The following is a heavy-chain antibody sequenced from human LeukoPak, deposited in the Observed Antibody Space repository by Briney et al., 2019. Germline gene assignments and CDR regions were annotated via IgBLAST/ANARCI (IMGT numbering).Heavy chain of an antibody. Sequence: KPSETLSLTCTVSGGSISSYYWSGIRQPPGKGLEWIGYVYYSGSTNYNPSLMSRVTISVDTSKNQFSLKLSSVTAADTAVYYCARRGTSIDYWGQGTLVTVSS. V-gene: IGHV4-59*08. CDR3: ARRGTSIDY. D-gene: IGHD1-7*01. CDR2: VYYSGST. J-gene: IGHJ4*02. CDR1: GGSISSYY.